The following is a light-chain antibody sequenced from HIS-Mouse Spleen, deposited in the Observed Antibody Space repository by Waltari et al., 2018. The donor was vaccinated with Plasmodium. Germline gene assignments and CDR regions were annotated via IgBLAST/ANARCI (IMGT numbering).Light chain of an antibody. J-gene: IGLJ3*02. CDR1: SSDVGGYNY. CDR3: SSYTSSSPWV. CDR2: EVS. V-gene: IGLV2-14*01. Sequence: QSALTQPASVSGSPGQSITISCTGPSSDVGGYNYVSWYHQHPGKAPKLMIYEVSNRPSGVSNRFSGSKSGNTASLTISGLQAEDEADYYCSSYTSSSPWVFGGGTKLTVL.